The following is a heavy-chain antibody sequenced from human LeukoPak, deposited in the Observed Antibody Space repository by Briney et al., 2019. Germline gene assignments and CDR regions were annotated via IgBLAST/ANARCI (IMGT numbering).Heavy chain of an antibody. J-gene: IGHJ4*02. Sequence: GGSLRLSCAASGFTFSSYAMHWVRQAPGKGLEWVAVISYVGSNKYYADSVKGRFTISRDNSKNTLYLQMNSLRAEDTAVYYCARDGGDGYNYAYFDYWGQGTLVTVSS. D-gene: IGHD5-24*01. CDR1: GFTFSSYA. CDR2: ISYVGSNK. CDR3: ARDGGDGYNYAYFDY. V-gene: IGHV3-30-3*01.